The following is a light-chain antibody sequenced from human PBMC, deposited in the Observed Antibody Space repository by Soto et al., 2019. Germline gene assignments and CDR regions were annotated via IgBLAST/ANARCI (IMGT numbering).Light chain of an antibody. V-gene: IGKV1-5*03. CDR1: QSISSW. Sequence: DIQMTQSPSTLSASVGDRVTITCRASQSISSWLAWYQQKPGKAPKLLMYKASSLESGVPSRFSGSASGTEFTLTISCLQPDDFATYYCQQYNSYSPTFGQGTKVEIK. CDR2: KAS. J-gene: IGKJ1*01. CDR3: QQYNSYSPT.